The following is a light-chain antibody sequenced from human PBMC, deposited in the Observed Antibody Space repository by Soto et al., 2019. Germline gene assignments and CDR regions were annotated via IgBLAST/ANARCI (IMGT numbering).Light chain of an antibody. CDR3: QQYNSYSTWT. CDR1: QSISRW. J-gene: IGKJ1*01. CDR2: DAS. V-gene: IGKV1-5*01. Sequence: DIQMTQSPSTLAASVGDRVTITCRASQSISRWLAWYQQKPGKAPKVLIYDASTLESGVPSRFSGSGSGKEFTLTISSLQSDDFATYYCQQYNSYSTWTFGPGTKADSK.